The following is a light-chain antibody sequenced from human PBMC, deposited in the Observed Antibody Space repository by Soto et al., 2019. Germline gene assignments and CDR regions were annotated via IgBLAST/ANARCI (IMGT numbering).Light chain of an antibody. CDR1: HSITSNY. Sequence: ETVLTKSPGTLTLSPGKIATLSSKAIHSITSNYLARDKQKPGQAPRLLIYGASSRAPGIPDRFSGSGSGTDFTLTISRLEPEDFAVYYCQQYGISPTWTFGQGTKVDIK. CDR3: QQYGISPTWT. J-gene: IGKJ1*01. V-gene: IGKV3-20*01. CDR2: GAS.